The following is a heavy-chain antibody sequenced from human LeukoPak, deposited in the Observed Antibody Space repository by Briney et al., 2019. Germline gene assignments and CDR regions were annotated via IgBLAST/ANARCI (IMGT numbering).Heavy chain of an antibody. V-gene: IGHV3-21*01. D-gene: IGHD7-27*01. CDR3: ARADAGLGIAYYYYMDV. Sequence: PGGSLRLSCAASGFTFSSYSMNWVRQAPGKGLEWVSSISSSSSYIYYADSVKGRFTISRDNAKNSLYLQMNSLRAEDTALYYCARADAGLGIAYYYYMDVWGKGTTVTVSS. J-gene: IGHJ6*03. CDR2: ISSSSSYI. CDR1: GFTFSSYS.